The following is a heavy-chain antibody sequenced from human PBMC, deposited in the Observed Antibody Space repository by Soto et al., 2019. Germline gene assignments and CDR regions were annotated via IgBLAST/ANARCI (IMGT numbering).Heavy chain of an antibody. J-gene: IGHJ4*02. V-gene: IGHV3-23*01. D-gene: IGHD3-3*01. Sequence: GGSLRLSCAASGFTFSSYAMSWVRQAPGKGLEWVSAISGSGGSTYYADSVKGRFTISRDNSKNTLYLQMNSLRAEDTAVYYCAKVANNFYDSAEGNFDYWGQGTLVTVSS. CDR2: ISGSGGST. CDR3: AKVANNFYDSAEGNFDY. CDR1: GFTFSSYA.